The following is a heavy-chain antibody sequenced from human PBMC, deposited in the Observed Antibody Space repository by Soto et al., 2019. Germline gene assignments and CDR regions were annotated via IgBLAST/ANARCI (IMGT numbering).Heavy chain of an antibody. V-gene: IGHV4-30-4*01. CDR2: IYYNGGT. CDR3: ARGVLW. J-gene: IGHJ4*02. CDR1: GDAIISGDHY. D-gene: IGHD3-16*01. Sequence: PSETLSLTCTVSGDAIISGDHYWSWIRQPPGKGLEWIGYIYYNGGTDYNPSLKSRVSIAVDTSKNQFSLKLTSVTAADTAVYYCARGVLWWGQGTLVTVSS.